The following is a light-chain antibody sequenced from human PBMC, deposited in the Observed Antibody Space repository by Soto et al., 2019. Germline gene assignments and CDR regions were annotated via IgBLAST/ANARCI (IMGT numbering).Light chain of an antibody. CDR2: DAS. CDR1: QSVSSY. J-gene: IGKJ4*01. CDR3: QQRSNWPPLT. Sequence: EIVLTLSPATLSLSPGERATLSCRASQSVSSYLAWYQQKPGQAPRLLIYDASNRAAGIPARFSGSGSATDFTLTISSLEPEDFAVYYCQQRSNWPPLTFGGGTKVEIK. V-gene: IGKV3-11*01.